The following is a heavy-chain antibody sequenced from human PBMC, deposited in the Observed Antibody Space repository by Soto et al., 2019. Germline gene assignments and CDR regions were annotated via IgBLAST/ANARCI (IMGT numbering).Heavy chain of an antibody. D-gene: IGHD6-13*01. CDR3: ARAGGIAATGTIDY. J-gene: IGHJ4*02. CDR1: GFTFSTYG. CDR2: ISYDGNNK. Sequence: GGSLRLSCSASGFTFSTYGMHWVRQAPGKGLEWVAVISYDGNNKYYADSVKGRFTISRDNSKNTLFLQMNSLRAEDTAVYYCARAGGIAATGTIDYWGQGTLVTVSS. V-gene: IGHV3-30*03.